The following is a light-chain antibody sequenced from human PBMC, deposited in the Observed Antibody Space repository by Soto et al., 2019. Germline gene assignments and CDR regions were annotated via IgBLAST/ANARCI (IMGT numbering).Light chain of an antibody. Sequence: DIVMTQSPDSLAVSLGERATINCKSSQSVLYSSNTKNYVAWYQQRPGQPPKLLIYWTSIRESGVPDRFSGSGAGTDFTLTISSLQDEDVAVYFCQQYYSPPLTFGGGTKVEIK. V-gene: IGKV4-1*01. J-gene: IGKJ4*01. CDR2: WTS. CDR3: QQYYSPPLT. CDR1: QSVLYSSNTKNY.